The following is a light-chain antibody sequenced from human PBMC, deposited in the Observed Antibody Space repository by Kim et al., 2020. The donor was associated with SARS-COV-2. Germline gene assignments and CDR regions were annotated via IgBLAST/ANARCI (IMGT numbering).Light chain of an antibody. CDR2: EVS. CDR3: SSFAGSSVFYV. Sequence: QSALTQPPPASGSPGQSVTISCTGTSSDVGGYNYVSWYQQHPGKAPKLMIYEVSKRPPGVPDRFSGSKSGNTASLTVSGLQAEDEADYYCSSFAGSSVFYVFGTGTKVTVL. CDR1: SSDVGGYNY. J-gene: IGLJ1*01. V-gene: IGLV2-8*01.